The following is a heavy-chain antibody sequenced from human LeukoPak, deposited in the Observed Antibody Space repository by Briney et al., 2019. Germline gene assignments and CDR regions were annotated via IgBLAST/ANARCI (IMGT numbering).Heavy chain of an antibody. CDR1: GFTFSDYY. Sequence: GGSLRLSCAASGFTFSDYYMSWIRQAPGKGLEWVSYISSSGSTIYYADSVKGRFTGSRDNAKNSLYLQMNSLRAEDTAVYYCARYCSSTSCYRTFDYWGQGTLVTVSS. CDR2: ISSSGSTI. CDR3: ARYCSSTSCYRTFDY. D-gene: IGHD2-2*02. J-gene: IGHJ4*02. V-gene: IGHV3-11*04.